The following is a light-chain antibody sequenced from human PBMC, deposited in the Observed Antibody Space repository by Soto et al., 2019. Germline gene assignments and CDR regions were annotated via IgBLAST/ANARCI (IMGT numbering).Light chain of an antibody. V-gene: IGKV3-11*01. J-gene: IGKJ5*01. CDR1: QSVGSY. CDR2: DAS. CDR3: QHRSIWPPIT. Sequence: EIVLTQSPATLSLSPGERATLSCRASQSVGSYLAWYQQKPGQAPRLLIYDASNRATGIPARFSGSGSGTDFTLTISSLEPEDFAVYYCQHRSIWPPITFGQGTRLEIK.